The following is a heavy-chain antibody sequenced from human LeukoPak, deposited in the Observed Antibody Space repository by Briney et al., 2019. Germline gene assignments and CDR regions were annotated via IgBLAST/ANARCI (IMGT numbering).Heavy chain of an antibody. CDR1: GFTFSSYG. Sequence: GGSLRLSCAASGFTFSSYGMHWVRQAPGKGLEWVAVISYDGSNKYYADSVKGRFTISRDNSKNTLYLQMNSLRAEDTAVYYCARDPNTTPPWYYYYGMDVWGQGTTVTVSS. J-gene: IGHJ6*02. CDR3: ARDPNTTPPWYYYYGMDV. D-gene: IGHD1-1*01. CDR2: ISYDGSNK. V-gene: IGHV3-30*03.